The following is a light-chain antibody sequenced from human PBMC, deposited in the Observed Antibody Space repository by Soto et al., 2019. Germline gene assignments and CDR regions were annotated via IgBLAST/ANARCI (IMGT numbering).Light chain of an antibody. Sequence: EIVLTQSPGTLSLSPGERATLSCRASQSVSSSYLAWYQQKPAKAPRLLIYGASSRATGIPDRFSGSGSGTDFTLTISRLEPEDFAVYYCQQYGSSFTFGPGTKVDI. CDR1: QSVSSSY. V-gene: IGKV3-20*01. CDR2: GAS. CDR3: QQYGSSFT. J-gene: IGKJ3*01.